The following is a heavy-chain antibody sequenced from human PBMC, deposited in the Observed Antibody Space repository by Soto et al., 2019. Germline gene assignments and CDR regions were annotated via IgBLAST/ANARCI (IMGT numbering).Heavy chain of an antibody. Sequence: GGSLRLSCAASGFTFSSYSMNWVRQAPGKGLEWVSSISSSSSYIYYADSVKGRFTISRDNAKNSLYLQMNSLRAEDTAVYYCARDGRQVDTAMVIDALDIWGQGTMVTVSS. CDR2: ISSSSSYI. CDR1: GFTFSSYS. V-gene: IGHV3-21*01. CDR3: ARDGRQVDTAMVIDALDI. J-gene: IGHJ3*02. D-gene: IGHD5-18*01.